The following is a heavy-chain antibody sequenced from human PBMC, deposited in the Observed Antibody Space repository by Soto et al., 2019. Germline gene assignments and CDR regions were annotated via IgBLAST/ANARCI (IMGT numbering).Heavy chain of an antibody. D-gene: IGHD3-3*01. V-gene: IGHV4-39*02. CDR3: ARFFGNAFDV. Sequence: QLQLQESGPGLVKPSETLSLTCSVSGASISTDSYNWDWIRQSPGKGLEWIGTIYYEGTPSYNPSLKSQVTISVDTSRNHFSLKVKSVTAADTAMYYCARFFGNAFDVWGQGTMVKVSS. CDR1: GASISTDSYN. J-gene: IGHJ3*01. CDR2: IYYEGTP.